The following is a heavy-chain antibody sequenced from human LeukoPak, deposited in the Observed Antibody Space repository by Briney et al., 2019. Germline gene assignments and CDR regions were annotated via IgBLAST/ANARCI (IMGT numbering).Heavy chain of an antibody. J-gene: IGHJ6*03. Sequence: SETLSLTCTVSGGSISSYYWSWIRQPPGKGLEWIGYIYYSGSTNYNPSLKSRVTISVDTSKNQFSLKLSSVTAADTAVYYCSRENYYYYYMDVWGKGTTVTISS. V-gene: IGHV4-59*01. CDR2: IYYSGST. CDR1: GGSISSYY. CDR3: SRENYYYYYMDV.